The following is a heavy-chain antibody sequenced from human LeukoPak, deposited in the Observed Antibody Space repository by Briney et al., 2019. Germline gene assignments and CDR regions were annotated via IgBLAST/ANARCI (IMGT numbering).Heavy chain of an antibody. CDR1: GFTFSSYS. CDR2: ISSSSSYI. J-gene: IGHJ4*02. Sequence: GGSLRLSCAASGFTFSSYSTNWVRQAPGKGLEWVSSISSSSSYIYYADSVKGRFTISRDNAKNSLYLQMNSLRAEDTAVYYCARDLIAADGSAYWGQGTLVTVSS. V-gene: IGHV3-21*01. CDR3: ARDLIAADGSAY. D-gene: IGHD6-13*01.